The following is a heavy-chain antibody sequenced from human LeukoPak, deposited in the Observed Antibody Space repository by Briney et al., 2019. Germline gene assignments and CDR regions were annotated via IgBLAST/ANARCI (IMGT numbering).Heavy chain of an antibody. CDR1: GGSLSSGGYY. CDR3: ARDLNYDSSGGFDY. V-gene: IGHV4-31*03. D-gene: IGHD3-22*01. Sequence: PSETLSLTFTVSGGSLSSGGYYWSWIRHPPGKGLEWVGYIYYSGNTYYNPSLKTRVTISVDTSKNQFSLKLSSVTAADTAVYYCARDLNYDSSGGFDYWGEGTLVTVSS. CDR2: IYYSGNT. J-gene: IGHJ4*02.